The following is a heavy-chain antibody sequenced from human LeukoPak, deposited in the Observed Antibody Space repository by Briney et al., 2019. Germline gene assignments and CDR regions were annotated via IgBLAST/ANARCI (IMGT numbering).Heavy chain of an antibody. CDR2: IYYSGST. CDR3: AGHIAAAGPFDY. V-gene: IGHV4-59*08. Sequence: SETLSLTCTVSGGSISSYYWSWIRQPPGKGLEWIGYIYYSGSTNYNPSLKSQVTISVDTSKNQFSLKLSSVTAADTAVYYCAGHIAAAGPFDYWGQGTLVTVSS. CDR1: GGSISSYY. J-gene: IGHJ4*02. D-gene: IGHD6-13*01.